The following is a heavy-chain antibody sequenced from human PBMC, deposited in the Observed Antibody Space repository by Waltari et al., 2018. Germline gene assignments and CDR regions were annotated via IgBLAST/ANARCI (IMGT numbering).Heavy chain of an antibody. CDR1: GFTFSSYW. CDR2: IKQDGSEK. D-gene: IGHD5-18*01. CDR3: AREGWIQLWLRAYFDY. V-gene: IGHV3-7*01. Sequence: EVQLVESGGGLVQPGGSLRLSCAASGFTFSSYWMSWVRQAPGKGLDWVANIKQDGSEKYYVDSVKGRFTISRDNAKNSLYLQMNSLRAEDTAVYYCAREGWIQLWLRAYFDYWGQGTLVTVSS. J-gene: IGHJ4*02.